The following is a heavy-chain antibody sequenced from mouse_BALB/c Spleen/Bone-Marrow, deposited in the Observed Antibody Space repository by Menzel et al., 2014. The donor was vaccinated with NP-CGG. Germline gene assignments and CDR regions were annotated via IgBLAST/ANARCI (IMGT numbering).Heavy chain of an antibody. J-gene: IGHJ1*01. CDR1: GYSSTGYF. Sequence: EVQLQQSGPELVKPGASVKISCKASGYSSTGYFMNWVMPSHGKSLEWIGRINPYNGDTFYNQKFKGKATLTVDKSSSTAHMELRSLATEDSAVYYCTRVTTDWYFDVWGAGTTVTVSS. CDR2: INPYNGDT. D-gene: IGHD1-1*01. CDR3: TRVTTDWYFDV. V-gene: IGHV1-20*02.